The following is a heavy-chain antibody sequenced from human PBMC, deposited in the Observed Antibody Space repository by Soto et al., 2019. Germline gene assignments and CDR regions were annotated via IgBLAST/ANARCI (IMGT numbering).Heavy chain of an antibody. CDR1: GGSFSNYY. V-gene: IGHV4-34*01. CDR3: AGGRVLTHNYCGIDV. CDR2: INHSGST. Sequence: SETLSLTCGVYGGSFSNYYWSWIRLPPGKGLEWIGEINHSGSTNYNPSLESRVSISVDTSNRQFSLKLYFVTAAGTAVDYCAGGRVLTHNYCGIDVWGRGTTVAASS. J-gene: IGHJ6*04. D-gene: IGHD3-9*01.